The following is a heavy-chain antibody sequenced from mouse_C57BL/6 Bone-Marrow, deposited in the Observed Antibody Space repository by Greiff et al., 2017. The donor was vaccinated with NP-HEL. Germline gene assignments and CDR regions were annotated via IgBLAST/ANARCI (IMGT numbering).Heavy chain of an antibody. Sequence: VKLQQPGAELVRPGSSVKLSCKASGYTFTSYWMDWVKQRPGQGLEWIGNIYPSDSETHYNQKFKDKATLTVDKSSSTAYMQLSSLTSEDSAVYYCASGRDDYDGDWYFDVWGTGTTVTVSS. CDR1: GYTFTSYW. J-gene: IGHJ1*03. V-gene: IGHV1-61*01. CDR2: IYPSDSET. CDR3: ASGRDDYDGDWYFDV. D-gene: IGHD2-4*01.